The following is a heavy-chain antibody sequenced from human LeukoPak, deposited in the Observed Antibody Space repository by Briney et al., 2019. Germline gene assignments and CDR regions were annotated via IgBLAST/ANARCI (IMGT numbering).Heavy chain of an antibody. D-gene: IGHD6-13*01. Sequence: SQTLSLTCAISGDSFSSNSAAWNWIRQSPSRGLEWLGRTYYRSKWYNDYAVSVKSRITINPDTSKNQFSLQLNSVTPEDTAVYYCARGMLGYSSSWYGYYYYMDVWGKGTTVTISS. J-gene: IGHJ6*03. CDR1: GDSFSSNSAA. V-gene: IGHV6-1*01. CDR2: TYYRSKWYN. CDR3: ARGMLGYSSSWYGYYYYMDV.